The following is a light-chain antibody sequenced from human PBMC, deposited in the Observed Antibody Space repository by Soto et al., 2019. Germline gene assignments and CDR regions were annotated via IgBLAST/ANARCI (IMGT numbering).Light chain of an antibody. Sequence: EIVLTQSPGTLSLSPGEGATLSCRASQSVSSRYLAWYQQKPGQAPRLLIYAASSRATGIPDRFSGSGSGTDFTLTISGLGPEDFAVYYCQHYSRSPSWTFGQGTKVDIK. J-gene: IGKJ1*01. CDR3: QHYSRSPSWT. V-gene: IGKV3-20*01. CDR2: AAS. CDR1: QSVSSRY.